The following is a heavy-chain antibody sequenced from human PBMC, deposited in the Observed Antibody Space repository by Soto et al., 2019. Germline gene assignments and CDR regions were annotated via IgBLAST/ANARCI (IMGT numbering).Heavy chain of an antibody. V-gene: IGHV4-39*01. D-gene: IGHD3-22*01. CDR1: GGSISSSSYY. CDR3: ASLTKGYDSSGYYYFDY. CDR2: IYYSGST. J-gene: IGHJ4*02. Sequence: QLQLQESGPGLVKPSETLSLTCTVSGGSISSSSYYWGWIRQPPGKGLEWIGSIYYSGSTYYNPSLKSRVPISVDTSKNQFSLKLSSVTAADTAVYYCASLTKGYDSSGYYYFDYWGQGTLVTVSS.